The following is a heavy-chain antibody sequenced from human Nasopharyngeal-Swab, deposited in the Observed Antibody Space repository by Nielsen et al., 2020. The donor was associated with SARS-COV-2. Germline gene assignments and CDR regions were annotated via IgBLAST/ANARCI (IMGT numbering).Heavy chain of an antibody. D-gene: IGHD6-13*01. J-gene: IGHJ6*02. Sequence: CLEWIGYIYYTGSTYCNPSLKSRVTISVDTSKNQFSLKLTSVTAADTAVYYCARYPSSSWSSYGMDVWGQGTTVTVSS. CDR2: IYYTGST. CDR3: ARYPSSSWSSYGMDV. V-gene: IGHV4-31*02.